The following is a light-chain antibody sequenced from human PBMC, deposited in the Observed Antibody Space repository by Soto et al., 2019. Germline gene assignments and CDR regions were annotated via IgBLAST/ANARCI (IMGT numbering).Light chain of an antibody. Sequence: SYELTQPPSVSVSPGQTARITCSGDALPKQYAYWFQQKPGQAPILMIYTDNKRPSGVPERFSGSSSGTIVTLTISGVQAEDEADYYCQSADTSGTYRVFGGGTQLTVL. J-gene: IGLJ2*01. CDR3: QSADTSGTYRV. CDR2: TDN. CDR1: ALPKQY. V-gene: IGLV3-25*02.